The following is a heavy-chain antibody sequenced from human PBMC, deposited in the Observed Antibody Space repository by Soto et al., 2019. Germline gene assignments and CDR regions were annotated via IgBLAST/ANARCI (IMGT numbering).Heavy chain of an antibody. CDR3: ARSRITMVRGVISPFDY. Sequence: PSETLSLTCSVSGDSINSDNYYWVWLRQPPGQGLEWIGCIYYSGNTYYNPSLQSRVTISLDKPKNQFSRKLSSVTAADTAVYYCARSRITMVRGVISPFDYWGQGTLVTVSS. CDR2: IYYSGNT. D-gene: IGHD3-10*01. J-gene: IGHJ4*02. CDR1: GDSINSDNYY. V-gene: IGHV4-39*07.